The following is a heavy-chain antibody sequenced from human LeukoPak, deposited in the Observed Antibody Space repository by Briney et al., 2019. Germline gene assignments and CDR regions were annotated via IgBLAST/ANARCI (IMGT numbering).Heavy chain of an antibody. D-gene: IGHD1-26*01. CDR2: ISYDGSNK. J-gene: IGHJ4*02. Sequence: GRSLRLSCAAPGFTFSSYAMHWVRQAPGKGLEWVAVISYDGSNKYYADSVKGRFTISRDNSKNTLYLQMNSLRAEDTAVYYCARGRWELLLKDYWGQGTLVTVSS. CDR1: GFTFSSYA. CDR3: ARGRWELLLKDY. V-gene: IGHV3-30-3*01.